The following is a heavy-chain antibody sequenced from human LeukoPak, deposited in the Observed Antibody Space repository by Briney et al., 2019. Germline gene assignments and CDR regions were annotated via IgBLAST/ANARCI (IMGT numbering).Heavy chain of an antibody. J-gene: IGHJ5*02. Sequence: SETLSLTCTVSGYSISSGYYWGWIRQPPGKGLEWIGSIYHSGSTYYNPSLKSRVTISVDTSKNQFSLKLSSVTAADTAVYYCARLPMVRGVISWFDPWGQGTLVTVSS. CDR1: GYSISSGYY. CDR2: IYHSGST. V-gene: IGHV4-38-2*02. D-gene: IGHD3-10*01. CDR3: ARLPMVRGVISWFDP.